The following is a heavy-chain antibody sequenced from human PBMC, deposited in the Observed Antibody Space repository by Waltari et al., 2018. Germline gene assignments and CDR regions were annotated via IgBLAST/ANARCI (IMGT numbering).Heavy chain of an antibody. J-gene: IGHJ4*02. D-gene: IGHD1-26*01. V-gene: IGHV1-2*02. CDR1: GYTFTGYY. CDR2: INPNTCGT. CDR3: ARVDSGTYTSLDY. Sequence: QVQLVQSGAEMKMPGASVKVSCKASGYTFTGYYIHWVRQAPGQGLEWMGLINPNTCGTNCAQKFQGSVTLTRDTSISTAYMELTRLRFDDTAVYYCARVDSGTYTSLDYWGQGTLVTVSS.